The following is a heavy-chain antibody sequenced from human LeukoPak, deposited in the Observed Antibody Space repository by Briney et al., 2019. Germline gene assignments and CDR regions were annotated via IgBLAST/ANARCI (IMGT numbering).Heavy chain of an antibody. CDR2: ISGGGGST. D-gene: IGHD6-13*01. V-gene: IGHV3-23*01. CDR3: AKDAAGPEY. J-gene: IGHJ4*02. Sequence: PGGSLRLSCAASGLTFSDYSMTWVRQAPGKGLFWVSGISGGGGSTYYADSVKGRFTISRDNSRNTLYLQMNSLRAEDTAVYYCAKDAAGPEYWGQGTLVTVSS. CDR1: GLTFSDYS.